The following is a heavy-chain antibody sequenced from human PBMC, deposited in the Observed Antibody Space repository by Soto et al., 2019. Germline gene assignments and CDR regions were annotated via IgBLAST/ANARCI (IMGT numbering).Heavy chain of an antibody. CDR1: GGSISSSSYY. CDR3: ARHSGDSPYYHFDY. V-gene: IGHV4-39*01. J-gene: IGHJ4*02. CDR2: IYYSGST. D-gene: IGHD3-10*01. Sequence: QPQLQESGPGLVKASETLSLTCTVSGGSISSSSYYWGWIRQPPGKGLEWSGSIYYSGSTYYNPSLKSRVTISVDTSKNQFSLKLSSVTAADTAVYYCARHSGDSPYYHFDYWGQGTLVTVSS.